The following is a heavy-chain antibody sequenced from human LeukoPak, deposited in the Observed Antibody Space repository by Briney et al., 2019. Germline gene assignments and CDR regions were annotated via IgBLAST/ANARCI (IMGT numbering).Heavy chain of an antibody. CDR2: ISGSGGST. CDR1: GFTFSSYW. J-gene: IGHJ4*02. CDR3: AKLTDGYNLH. D-gene: IGHD5-24*01. V-gene: IGHV3-23*01. Sequence: PGGSLRLSCAASGFTFSSYWMSWVRQAPGKGLEWVSGISGSGGSTYYADSVKGRFTISRDNSKNTLYLQMNSLRAEDTAVYYCAKLTDGYNLHWGQGTLVTVSS.